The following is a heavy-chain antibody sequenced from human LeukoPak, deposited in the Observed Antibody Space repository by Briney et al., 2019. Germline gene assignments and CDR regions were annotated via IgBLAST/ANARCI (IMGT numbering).Heavy chain of an antibody. CDR2: IRYDGNKK. CDR1: GFTFRSYG. CDR3: AELGITMIGGV. J-gene: IGHJ6*04. V-gene: IGHV3-30*02. Sequence: PGGSLRLSCAASGFTFRSYGMHWVRQAPGKGLEGVAFIRYDGNKKYYADSVKGRFTISRDNSKSTLYLQMNSLRAEDTAVYYCAELGITMIGGVWGKGTTVTISS. D-gene: IGHD3-10*02.